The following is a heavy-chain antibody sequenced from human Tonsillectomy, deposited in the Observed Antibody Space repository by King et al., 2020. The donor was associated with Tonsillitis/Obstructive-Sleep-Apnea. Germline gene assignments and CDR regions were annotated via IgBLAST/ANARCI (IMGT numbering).Heavy chain of an antibody. V-gene: IGHV1-46*01. CDR3: AGVSGSYDY. CDR1: GYTFTSYY. J-gene: IGHJ4*02. CDR2: INPSGGST. Sequence: QLVQSGAEVKKPGASVTVSCKASGYTFTSYYMHWVRQAPGQGLEWMGIINPSGGSTSYAQKFQGRVTMTRDTSTSTVYMELSSLRSEATAVYYCAGVSGSYDYWGQGTLVTVSP. D-gene: IGHD1-26*01.